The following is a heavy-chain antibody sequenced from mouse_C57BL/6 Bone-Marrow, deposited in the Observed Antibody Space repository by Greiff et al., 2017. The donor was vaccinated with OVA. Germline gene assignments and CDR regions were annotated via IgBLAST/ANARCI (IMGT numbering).Heavy chain of an antibody. CDR2: IDPSDSYT. CDR1: GYTFTSYW. J-gene: IGHJ2*01. Sequence: QVQLQQPGAELVRPGTSVKLSCKASGYTFTSYWMHWVKQRPGQGLEWIGVIDPSDSYTNYNQKFKGKATLTVDTSSSTAYMQLSSLTSEDSAVYYCARRLYGYERGGYWGQGTTLTVSS. D-gene: IGHD2-2*01. CDR3: ARRLYGYERGGY. V-gene: IGHV1-59*01.